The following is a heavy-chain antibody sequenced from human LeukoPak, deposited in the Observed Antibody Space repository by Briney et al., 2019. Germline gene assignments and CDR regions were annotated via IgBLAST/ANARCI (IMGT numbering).Heavy chain of an antibody. V-gene: IGHV3-7*01. J-gene: IGHJ4*02. CDR1: GFTFSTYW. CDR2: IKQDGSEI. D-gene: IGHD6-19*01. CDR3: ARDRPTGWPSDY. Sequence: PGGSLKLSCAASGFTFSTYWMNWFCQAPGKGLEWMANIKQDGSEIHYVDSVKGRFTISRDNAKNSLYLQMNSLRAEDTAVYYCARDRPTGWPSDYWGQGTLVTVSS.